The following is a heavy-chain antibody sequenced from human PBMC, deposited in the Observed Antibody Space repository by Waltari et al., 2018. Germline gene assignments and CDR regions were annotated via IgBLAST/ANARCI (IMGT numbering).Heavy chain of an antibody. J-gene: IGHJ4*02. D-gene: IGHD6-19*01. CDR1: GGSFSRYY. CDR2: INHSGST. Sequence: QVQLQQWGAGLLKPSETLSLTCAVYGGSFSRYYWSWIRQPPGKGLEWIGEINHSGSTNYNPSLKSRVTISVDTSKNQFSLKLSSVTAADTAVYYCARRRRVGGLDYWGQGTLVTVSS. CDR3: ARRRRVGGLDY. V-gene: IGHV4-34*01.